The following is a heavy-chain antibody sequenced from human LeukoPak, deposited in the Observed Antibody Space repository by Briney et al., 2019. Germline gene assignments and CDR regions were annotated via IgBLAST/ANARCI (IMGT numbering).Heavy chain of an antibody. CDR3: ARRRDSGSLQHFDY. V-gene: IGHV3-11*01. CDR1: GFTFSDYY. Sequence: GGSLRLSCAASGFTFSDYYMSWIRQAPGRGLEWVSYISSSGSTIYYADSVKGRFTISRDNAKNSLYLQMNSLRAEDTAVYYCARRRDSGSLQHFDYWGQGTLVTVSS. D-gene: IGHD1-26*01. CDR2: ISSSGSTI. J-gene: IGHJ4*02.